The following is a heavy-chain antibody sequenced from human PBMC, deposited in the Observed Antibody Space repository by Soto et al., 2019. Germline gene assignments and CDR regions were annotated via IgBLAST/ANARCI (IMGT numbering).Heavy chain of an antibody. CDR2: ISGSGGIT. J-gene: IGHJ6*02. CDR1: GFTFSSYA. V-gene: IGHV3-23*01. D-gene: IGHD5-18*01. Sequence: GGSLRLSCAASGFTFSSYAMGWVRQALGKGLDWVSVISGSGGITYSADSVKGGITISRDNSKNILYLHMNSLRGEDTAVYYCAKGIPDTGGYYYYSMDVWGQGTAVTVSS. CDR3: AKGIPDTGGYYYYSMDV.